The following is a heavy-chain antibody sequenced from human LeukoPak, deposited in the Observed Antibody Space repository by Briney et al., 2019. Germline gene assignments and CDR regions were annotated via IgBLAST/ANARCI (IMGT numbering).Heavy chain of an antibody. CDR3: ARNRGIQLWLHYYYYGMDV. CDR1: GFTFSSYW. CDR2: INSDGSST. Sequence: GGSLRLSCAASGFTFSSYWMHWVRQAPGKGLVWVSRINSDGSSTSYADSVKGRFTISRDNAKNTLYLQMNSLRAEDTAVYYCARNRGIQLWLHYYYYGMDVWGQGTAVTXSS. D-gene: IGHD5-18*01. J-gene: IGHJ6*02. V-gene: IGHV3-74*01.